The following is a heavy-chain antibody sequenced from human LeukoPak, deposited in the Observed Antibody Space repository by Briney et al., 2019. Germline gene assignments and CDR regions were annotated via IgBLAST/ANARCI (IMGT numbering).Heavy chain of an antibody. J-gene: IGHJ6*03. CDR3: ARERGSAGSTSCYYCYYYMDV. CDR2: MRQNGSEE. CDR1: GFTSSNYW. D-gene: IGHD2-2*01. Sequence: PGGSLRLSRTASGFTSSNYWMSWVRQAPGKGLEWVANMRQNGSEEYYVDSVRGRFTISRDNANNPLYLQMNSLRAEDTAVYYCARERGSAGSTSCYYCYYYMDVWGKGTTVTVSS. V-gene: IGHV3-7*01.